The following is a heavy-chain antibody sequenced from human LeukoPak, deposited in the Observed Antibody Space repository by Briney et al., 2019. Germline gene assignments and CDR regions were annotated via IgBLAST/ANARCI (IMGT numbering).Heavy chain of an antibody. J-gene: IGHJ4*02. CDR2: ISSSSSYI. CDR1: GFTFSSYS. D-gene: IGHD4-17*01. V-gene: IGHV3-21*01. CDR3: AKQTHGDYQYYFDY. Sequence: PGGSLRLSCAASGFTFSSYSMNWVRQAPGKGLEWVSSISSSSSYIYYADSVKGRFTISRDNSKNTLYLQMNSLRAEDTAVYYCAKQTHGDYQYYFDYWGQGTLVTVSS.